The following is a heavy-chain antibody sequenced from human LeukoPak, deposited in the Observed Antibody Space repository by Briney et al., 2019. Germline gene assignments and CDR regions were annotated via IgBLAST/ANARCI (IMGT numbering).Heavy chain of an antibody. J-gene: IGHJ4*02. CDR3: APAGYSSSWYQSYYFDY. V-gene: IGHV1-2*06. Sequence: ASVKVSCKASGYTFTGYYMHWVLQAPGQGLEWMGRINPNSGGTNYAQKFQGRVTMTRDTSISTAYMELSRLRSDDTAVYYCAPAGYSSSWYQSYYFDYWGQGTLVTISS. CDR2: INPNSGGT. D-gene: IGHD6-13*01. CDR1: GYTFTGYY.